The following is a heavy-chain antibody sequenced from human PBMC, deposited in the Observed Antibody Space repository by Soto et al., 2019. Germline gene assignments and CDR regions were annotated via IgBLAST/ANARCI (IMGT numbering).Heavy chain of an antibody. Sequence: GGSLRLSCSASGFTFSSYAMHWVRQAPGKGLEYVSAIRSDGSSTYYADSVKGRFTISRDNSKNTLYLQMSSLSAEDTAVYYCVRNYYDSSGDYGLSDYWGKGTLVTVSS. J-gene: IGHJ4*02. CDR3: VRNYYDSSGDYGLSDY. CDR2: IRSDGSST. V-gene: IGHV3-64D*06. D-gene: IGHD3-22*01. CDR1: GFTFSSYA.